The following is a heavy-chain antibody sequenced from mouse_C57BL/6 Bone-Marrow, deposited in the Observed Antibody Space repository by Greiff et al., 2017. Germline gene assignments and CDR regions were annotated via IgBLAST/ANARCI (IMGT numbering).Heavy chain of an antibody. Sequence: DVKLVESEGGLVQPGSSMKLSCTASGFTFSDYYMAWVRQVPEKGLEWVANINYDGSSTYYLDSLKSRFIISRDNAKNILYLQMSSLKSEDTATYYCARGYDDYFDYGGQGTTLTVSS. CDR1: GFTFSDYY. CDR3: ARGYDDYFDY. J-gene: IGHJ2*01. D-gene: IGHD2-12*01. CDR2: INYDGSST. V-gene: IGHV5-16*01.